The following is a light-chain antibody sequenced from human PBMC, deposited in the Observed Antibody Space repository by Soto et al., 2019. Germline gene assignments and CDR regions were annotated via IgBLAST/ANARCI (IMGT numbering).Light chain of an antibody. V-gene: IGLV2-14*01. J-gene: IGLJ1*01. Sequence: QSALTQPDSVSGSPGQSITISCTGTSSDVGGYDYVSWYQHHPGKAPKLIIFEVSDRPSGVSNRFSGSKSGNTASLTISGLQVEDEADYYCTSYATSSPYVFGTGTKVTVL. CDR1: SSDVGGYDY. CDR3: TSYATSSPYV. CDR2: EVS.